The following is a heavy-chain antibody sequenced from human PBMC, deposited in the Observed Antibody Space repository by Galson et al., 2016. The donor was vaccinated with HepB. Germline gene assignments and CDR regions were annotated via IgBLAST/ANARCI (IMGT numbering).Heavy chain of an antibody. CDR2: ISGSGIIT. J-gene: IGHJ4*02. Sequence: SLRLSCAASEFTFNNYPMSWVRQAPGRGLEWVSTISGSGIITSYADSVKGRFTISRDNSTNTLYLQMNSLRAEDTAVYYCAREGPYLNSGYYYGFDYWGQGTQVTVSS. V-gene: IGHV3-23*01. CDR1: EFTFNNYP. CDR3: AREGPYLNSGYYYGFDY. D-gene: IGHD3-22*01.